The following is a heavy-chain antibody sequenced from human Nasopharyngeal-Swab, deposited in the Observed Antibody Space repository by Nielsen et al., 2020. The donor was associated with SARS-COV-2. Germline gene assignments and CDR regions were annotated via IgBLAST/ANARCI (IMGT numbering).Heavy chain of an antibody. CDR3: AKAHFPKLLRDAFDI. Sequence: GESLKISCAASGFTFSSYAMSWVRQAPGKGLEWVSAISGSGGSTYYADSVKGRFTISRDNSKNTLYLQMNSLRAEDTAVYYCAKAHFPKLLRDAFDIWGQGTMVTVSS. J-gene: IGHJ3*02. CDR2: ISGSGGST. CDR1: GFTFSSYA. D-gene: IGHD2-15*01. V-gene: IGHV3-23*01.